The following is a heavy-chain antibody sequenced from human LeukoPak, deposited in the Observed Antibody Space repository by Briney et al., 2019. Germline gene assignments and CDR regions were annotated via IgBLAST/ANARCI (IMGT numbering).Heavy chain of an antibody. J-gene: IGHJ4*02. CDR1: GGSISSSNYY. CDR3: ARTLGWASSRYPFDR. CDR2: MYYSGNT. D-gene: IGHD3-16*02. V-gene: IGHV4-39*01. Sequence: SETLSLTCTVSGGSISSSNYYWGWIRQPPGKGLEWIGSMYYSGNTNYNPSLKSRVTISVDTSKNQFSLKVNSVTAADTAVYYCARTLGWASSRYPFDRWGQGTRVTVSS.